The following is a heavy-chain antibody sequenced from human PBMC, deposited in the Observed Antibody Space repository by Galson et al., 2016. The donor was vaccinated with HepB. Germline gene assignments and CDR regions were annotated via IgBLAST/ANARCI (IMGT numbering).Heavy chain of an antibody. J-gene: IGHJ4*02. CDR2: IYPGDSES. V-gene: IGHV5-51*01. CDR3: ARVGRGWSGQFDS. Sequence: QSGAEVKKPGESLKISCKGSGYSFTNYWIGWVRQMPGKGLEWMGIIYPGDSESRYSPSFQGQVTILVDKSINIAYLQWSNLKASDTAMYFCARVGRGWSGQFDSWGQGTLVTVSS. D-gene: IGHD2-15*01. CDR1: GYSFTNYW.